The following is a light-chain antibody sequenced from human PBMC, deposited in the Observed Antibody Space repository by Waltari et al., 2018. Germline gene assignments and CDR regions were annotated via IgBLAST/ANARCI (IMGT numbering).Light chain of an antibody. V-gene: IGKV1-5*03. CDR1: QSISNW. J-gene: IGKJ1*01. Sequence: DIQMTQSPSTLSASVGDRVTITCRASQSISNWLVWYQQKPGKAPNLVIYKASSLEGGVPSRFSGSGSGTEVTLTISSLQPDDFANYYCQQYNSYPGTFGQGTKVEIK. CDR3: QQYNSYPGT. CDR2: KAS.